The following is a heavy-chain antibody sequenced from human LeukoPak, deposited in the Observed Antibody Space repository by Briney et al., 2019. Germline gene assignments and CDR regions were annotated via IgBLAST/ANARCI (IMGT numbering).Heavy chain of an antibody. CDR3: ARASRSSSSIYYYYYMDV. CDR1: GGSISSYY. CDR2: IYTSGST. D-gene: IGHD6-6*01. V-gene: IGHV4-4*07. J-gene: IGHJ6*03. Sequence: PSETLSLTCTVSGGSISSYYWSWIRQPAGKGLEWIGRIYTSGSTNYNPSLKSRVTMSVDTSKNQFSLKLSSVTAADTAVYYCARASRSSSSIYYYYYMDVWGKGTTVTVSS.